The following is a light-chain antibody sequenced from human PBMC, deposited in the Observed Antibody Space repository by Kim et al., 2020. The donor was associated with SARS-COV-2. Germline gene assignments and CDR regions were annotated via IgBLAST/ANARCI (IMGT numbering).Light chain of an antibody. Sequence: KTVTITGTRSSGSIASNYVQGYQQRPGSAPTTVIYEDNQRPSGVPDRFSGSIDSSSNSASLTISGLKTEDEADYYCQSYDSSNFWVFGGGTQLTVL. V-gene: IGLV6-57*03. CDR1: SGSIASNY. CDR3: QSYDSSNFWV. CDR2: EDN. J-gene: IGLJ3*02.